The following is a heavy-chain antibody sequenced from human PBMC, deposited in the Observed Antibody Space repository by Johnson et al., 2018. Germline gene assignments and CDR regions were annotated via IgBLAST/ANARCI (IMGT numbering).Heavy chain of an antibody. V-gene: IGHV3-9*01. CDR2: ITWNSGRI. Sequence: VQLVQSGGGVVQPGRSLRLSCAASGFTFSSYAMHWVRQAPGQGLEWVSGITWNSGRIGYAESVKGRFIIARDNAKNSLYLQMNSLRAEDTALYYCTKAAECGGDCYSASAFDIWGQGTMVTVSS. D-gene: IGHD2-21*02. CDR3: TKAAECGGDCYSASAFDI. J-gene: IGHJ3*02. CDR1: GFTFSSYA.